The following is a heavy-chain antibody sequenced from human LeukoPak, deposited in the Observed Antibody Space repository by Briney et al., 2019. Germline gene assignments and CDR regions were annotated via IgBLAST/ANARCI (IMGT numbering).Heavy chain of an antibody. J-gene: IGHJ5*02. CDR2: IYTSGST. V-gene: IGHV4-61*02. D-gene: IGHD3-3*01. CDR3: ARVGFRIFGVRATTRFDP. Sequence: SETLSLTCTVSGGSISSGSYYWSWIRQPAGKGLEWIGRIYTSGSTNYNPSLKSRVTISVDTSKNQFSLKLSSVTAADTAVYYCARVGFRIFGVRATTRFDPWGQGTLVTVSS. CDR1: GGSISSGSYY.